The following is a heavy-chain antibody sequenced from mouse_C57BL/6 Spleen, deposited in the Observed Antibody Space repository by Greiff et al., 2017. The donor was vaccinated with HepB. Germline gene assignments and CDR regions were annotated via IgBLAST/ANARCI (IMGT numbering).Heavy chain of an antibody. V-gene: IGHV1-82*01. J-gene: IGHJ4*01. Sequence: QVQLQQSGPELVKPGASVKISCKASGYAFSSSWMNWVKQRPGKGLEWIGRIYPGDGDTNYNGKFKGKATLTADKSSSTAYLQLSSLTSEDSAVYFCARWLLQSAMDDWGQGTSVTVSS. CDR3: ARWLLQSAMDD. CDR2: IYPGDGDT. D-gene: IGHD2-3*01. CDR1: GYAFSSSW.